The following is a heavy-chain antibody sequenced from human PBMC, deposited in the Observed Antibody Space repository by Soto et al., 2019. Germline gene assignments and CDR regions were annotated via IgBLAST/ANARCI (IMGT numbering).Heavy chain of an antibody. V-gene: IGHV3-43*01. CDR2: ISRDGTNT. CDR1: GFTFDDYN. CDR3: VKETYYYDVSSYYPLGS. Sequence: PGGSLRLSCAASGFTFDDYNMHWVRQAPGKGLEWVSLISRDGTNTNYAETVKGRFTISRDNSKNSLYLQMNGLRTEDTALYYCVKETYYYDVSSYYPLGSWGQGTLVTVSS. D-gene: IGHD3-22*01. J-gene: IGHJ5*02.